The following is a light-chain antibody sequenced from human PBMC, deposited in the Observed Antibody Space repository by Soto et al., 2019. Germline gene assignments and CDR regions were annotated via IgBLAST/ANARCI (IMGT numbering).Light chain of an antibody. Sequence: QSALTQPRSVSGSPGQSVTSSCTGTSSDVGGYNYVSWYQQHPGKAPKLMIYDVSKRPSGVPDRFSGSKSGNTASLTISGLQAEDEADYYCGSYAGSYTSVFGGGTQLTVL. V-gene: IGLV2-11*01. J-gene: IGLJ2*01. CDR3: GSYAGSYTSV. CDR1: SSDVGGYNY. CDR2: DVS.